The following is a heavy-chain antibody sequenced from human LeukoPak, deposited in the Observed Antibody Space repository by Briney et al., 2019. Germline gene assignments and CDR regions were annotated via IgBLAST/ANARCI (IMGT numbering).Heavy chain of an antibody. Sequence: SETLSLTCTVSGGSISSYYWSWIRQPPGKGLEWLGYIYYSGSTNYNPSLKSRVTISVDTSKNQFSLKLSSVTAADTAVYYCARRSMVRGVPLDYWGQGTLVTVSS. CDR3: ARRSMVRGVPLDY. V-gene: IGHV4-59*08. CDR2: IYYSGST. CDR1: GGSISSYY. D-gene: IGHD3-10*01. J-gene: IGHJ4*02.